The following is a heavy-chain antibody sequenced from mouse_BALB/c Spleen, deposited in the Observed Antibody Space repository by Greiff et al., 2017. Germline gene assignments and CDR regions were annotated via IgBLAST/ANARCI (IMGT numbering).Heavy chain of an antibody. Sequence: EVKLVESGGGLVQPGGSLRLSCATSGFTFTDYYMSWVRQPPGKALEWLGFIRNKANGYTTEYSASVKGRFTISRDNSQSILYLQMNTLRAEDSATYYCARGEYGNPHYAMDYWGQGTSVTVSS. CDR2: IRNKANGYTT. D-gene: IGHD2-10*02. J-gene: IGHJ4*01. CDR1: GFTFTDYY. CDR3: ARGEYGNPHYAMDY. V-gene: IGHV7-3*02.